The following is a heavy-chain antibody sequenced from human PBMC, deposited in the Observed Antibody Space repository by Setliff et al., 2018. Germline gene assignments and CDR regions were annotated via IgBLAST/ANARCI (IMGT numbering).Heavy chain of an antibody. Sequence: SETLSLTCTVSGGSISSYYWSWIRQPPGKRLEWIGSIYYSGNTYYNASLKGRVTISGDTSKNQFSLKLTAVTAADTAIYYCARHRAVAGAYYFDFWGQGTLVTVSS. D-gene: IGHD6-19*01. J-gene: IGHJ4*02. CDR2: IYYSGNT. V-gene: IGHV4-59*08. CDR3: ARHRAVAGAYYFDF. CDR1: GGSISSYY.